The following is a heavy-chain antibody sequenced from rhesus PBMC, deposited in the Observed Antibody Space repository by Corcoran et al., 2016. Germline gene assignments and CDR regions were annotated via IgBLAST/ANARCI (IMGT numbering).Heavy chain of an antibody. CDR2: IRGGGTT. V-gene: IGHV3-103*01. J-gene: IGHJ4*01. D-gene: IGHD6-13*01. CDR3: AKVQQLTFDC. CDR1: GFTFSTYA. Sequence: EVQLVESGGGLAKPGGSLRLSCAASGFTFSTYAMHWVCQAPGKGLDWVSGIRGGGTTYYAVSVKGRFPISRDNSKNTLSLQMNSLRPEDTAVYYCAKVQQLTFDCWGQGVLVTVSS.